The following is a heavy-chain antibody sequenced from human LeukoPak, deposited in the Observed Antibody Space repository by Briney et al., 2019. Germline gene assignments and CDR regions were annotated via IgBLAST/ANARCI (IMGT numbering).Heavy chain of an antibody. J-gene: IGHJ4*02. V-gene: IGHV3-30*04. CDR3: ARGPDYDILADYFDY. D-gene: IGHD3-9*01. Sequence: GGSLRLSCAASGFSFSDSAVHWVRQAPGKGLEWVAVISYDGSNKFYADSVRGRFTISRDNSKNTLFLQMNSLRPEDTAVYYCARGPDYDILADYFDYWGQGTLVTVSS. CDR2: ISYDGSNK. CDR1: GFSFSDSA.